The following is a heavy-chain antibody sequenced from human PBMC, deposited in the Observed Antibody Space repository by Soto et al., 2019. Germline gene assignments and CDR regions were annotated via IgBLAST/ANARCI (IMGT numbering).Heavy chain of an antibody. CDR3: ARLAFWSGPHWFVP. CDR2: IYYSGST. D-gene: IGHD3-3*01. V-gene: IGHV4-59*01. CDR1: GGSISSYY. J-gene: IGHJ5*02. Sequence: SETLSLTCTVSGGSISSYYWSWIRQPPGKGLEWIGYIYYSGSTNYNPFLKSRVTISVDTSKNQFSLKLSSVTAADTAVYYCARLAFWSGPHWFVPWGQGTLVTVSS.